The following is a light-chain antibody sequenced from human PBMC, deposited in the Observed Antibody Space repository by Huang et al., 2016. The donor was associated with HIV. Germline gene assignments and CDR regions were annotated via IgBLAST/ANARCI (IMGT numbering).Light chain of an antibody. CDR3: QQSYNGPWT. V-gene: IGKV1-39*01. J-gene: IGKJ1*01. CDR1: QTINNY. CDR2: GAS. Sequence: DIQMTQPPPSLSASVGDRATITCRASQTINNYLNWYQQKPGKAPKLLIFGASSLQIGVPSRFSGSGSGTDFTLTISNLQPEDFGTYFCQQSYNGPWTFGQGTNVEMK.